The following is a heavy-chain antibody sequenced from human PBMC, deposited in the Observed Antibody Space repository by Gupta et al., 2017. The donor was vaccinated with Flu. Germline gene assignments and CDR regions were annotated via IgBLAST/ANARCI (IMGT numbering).Heavy chain of an antibody. Sequence: SMNWVRQAPGRGPEWLSYISSSGSIVHYADSVKGRFTISRDNAKNSLYLQMNSLRVEDTAVYYCARDHDILTGYSIYFDYWGQGGLVTVSS. CDR3: ARDHDILTGYSIYFDY. J-gene: IGHJ4*02. CDR1: S. V-gene: IGHV3-48*01. D-gene: IGHD3-9*01. CDR2: ISSSGSIV.